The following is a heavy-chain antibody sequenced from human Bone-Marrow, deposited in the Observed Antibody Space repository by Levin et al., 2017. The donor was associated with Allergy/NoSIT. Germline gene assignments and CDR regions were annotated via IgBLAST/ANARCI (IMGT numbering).Heavy chain of an antibody. Sequence: SQTLSLTCTVSGGSISNTYWSWIRQPPEKRLEWIGYIYYSGRTNYNPSLKSRVTISVDTSKNLFSLKLSSVTAADSAVYYCARAIPSGGNSYYYYYMDVWGKGTTVTVSS. CDR2: IYYSGRT. V-gene: IGHV4-59*01. D-gene: IGHD4-23*01. CDR1: GGSISNTY. J-gene: IGHJ6*03. CDR3: ARAIPSGGNSYYYYYMDV.